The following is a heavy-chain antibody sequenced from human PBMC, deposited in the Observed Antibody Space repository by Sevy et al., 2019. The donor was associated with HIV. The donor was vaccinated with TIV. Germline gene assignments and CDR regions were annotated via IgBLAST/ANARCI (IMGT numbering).Heavy chain of an antibody. CDR2: ITDSGGDT. CDR1: GFTFGSDA. J-gene: IGHJ4*02. Sequence: GGSLRLSCAASGFTFGSDAMSWVRQTPEKGLEWVSAITDSGGDTYHADSGKGRFTISRDNSKNTLYLQMDSLGAEDTAVYYCAKGSSPSRPYYFDYWGQGTLVTVSS. V-gene: IGHV3-23*01. CDR3: AKGSSPSRPYYFDY.